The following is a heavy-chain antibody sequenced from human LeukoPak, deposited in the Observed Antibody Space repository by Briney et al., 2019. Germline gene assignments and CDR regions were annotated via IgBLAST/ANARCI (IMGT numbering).Heavy chain of an antibody. CDR2: MRRDGNEI. D-gene: IGHD3-9*01. V-gene: IGHV3-7*03. J-gene: IGHJ4*02. CDR1: GFTFSTYW. CDR3: ARALTGFIPGN. Sequence: PGGSLRLSCSASGFTFSTYWMSWVRQAPGKRLEWVANMRRDGNEIYYLDSVRGRFTISRDNAKNALYLQMNSMRAEDTAVYYCARALTGFIPGNWGQGTLVTVSS.